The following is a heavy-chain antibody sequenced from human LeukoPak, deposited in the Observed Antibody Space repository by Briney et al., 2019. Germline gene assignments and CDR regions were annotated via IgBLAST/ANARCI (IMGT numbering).Heavy chain of an antibody. J-gene: IGHJ4*02. CDR3: ARDRDHSLDY. Sequence: WASVKVSCKASGYTFTSYGISWVRQAPGQGLEWMGWINPNSGGTNYAQKFQGRVTMTRDTSISTAYMELSRLRSDDTAVYYCARDRDHSLDYWGQGTLVTVSS. CDR1: GYTFTSYG. V-gene: IGHV1-2*02. D-gene: IGHD5-18*01. CDR2: INPNSGGT.